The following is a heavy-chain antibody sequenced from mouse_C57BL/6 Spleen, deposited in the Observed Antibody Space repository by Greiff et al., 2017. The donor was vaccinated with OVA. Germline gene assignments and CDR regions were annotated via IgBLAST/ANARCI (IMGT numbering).Heavy chain of an antibody. J-gene: IGHJ2*01. Sequence: EVQLVESGAELVRPGASVKLSCTASGFNIKDDYMHWVKQRPEQGLEWIGWIDPENGDTEYASKFQGKATITADTSSNTAYLQLSSLTSEDTAVYYCTYDYGVDYWGQGTTLTVSS. V-gene: IGHV14-4*01. CDR3: TYDYGVDY. D-gene: IGHD2-4*01. CDR1: GFNIKDDY. CDR2: IDPENGDT.